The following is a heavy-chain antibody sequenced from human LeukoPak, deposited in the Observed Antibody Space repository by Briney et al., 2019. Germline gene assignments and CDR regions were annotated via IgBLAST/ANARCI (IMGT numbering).Heavy chain of an antibody. V-gene: IGHV4-59*01. CDR1: GGSISSYY. Sequence: PSETLSLICTVSGGSISSYYWSWIRQPPGKGLEWIGYVYYSGTTNYNPSLKSRVTMSVDTSKNHFSLKLSSVTAADTAVYYCARTQGYYDSSGYQTSFDYWGQGTLVTVSS. J-gene: IGHJ4*02. CDR2: VYYSGTT. D-gene: IGHD3-22*01. CDR3: ARTQGYYDSSGYQTSFDY.